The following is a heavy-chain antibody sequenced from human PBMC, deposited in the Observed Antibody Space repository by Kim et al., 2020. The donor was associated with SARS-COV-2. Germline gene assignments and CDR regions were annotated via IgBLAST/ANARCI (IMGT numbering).Heavy chain of an antibody. D-gene: IGHD5-12*01. Sequence: GGSLRLSCAASGFTFSSYAMHWVRQAPGKGLEWVAVISYDGSNKYYADSVKGRFTISRDNSKNTLYLQMNSLRAEDTAVYYCARGGYDRPSYFDYWGQGTLVTVSS. CDR2: ISYDGSNK. CDR1: GFTFSSYA. CDR3: ARGGYDRPSYFDY. V-gene: IGHV3-30*04. J-gene: IGHJ4*02.